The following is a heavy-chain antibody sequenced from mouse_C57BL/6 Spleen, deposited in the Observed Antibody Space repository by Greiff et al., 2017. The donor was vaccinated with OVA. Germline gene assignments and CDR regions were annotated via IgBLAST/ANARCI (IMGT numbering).Heavy chain of an antibody. D-gene: IGHD1-1*01. CDR1: GYTFTSYW. Sequence: QVQLQQPGAELVKPGASVKLSCKASGYTFTSYWMHWVKQRPGQGLEWIGMIHPNSGSTNYNEKFKSKATLTVDKSSSTAYMQLSSLTSEDSAVYYCAREEDITTVAYAMDYWGQGTSVTVSS. V-gene: IGHV1-64*01. CDR2: IHPNSGST. CDR3: AREEDITTVAYAMDY. J-gene: IGHJ4*01.